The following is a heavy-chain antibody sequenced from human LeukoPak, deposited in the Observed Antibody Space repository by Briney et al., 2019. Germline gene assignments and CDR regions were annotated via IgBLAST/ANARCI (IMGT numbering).Heavy chain of an antibody. J-gene: IGHJ6*02. CDR3: AKGAPYYYAMDV. CDR1: GFTFYSYA. CDR2: INGDGSTT. Sequence: PGGSLRLSCPASGFTFYSYAMHWVRQAPGKGLVWVSRINGDGSTTTYADSVKGRFTISTDSAKSTLYLQMNSLRADDTAMYYCAKGAPYYYAMDVWGQGTTVTVSS. V-gene: IGHV3-74*01.